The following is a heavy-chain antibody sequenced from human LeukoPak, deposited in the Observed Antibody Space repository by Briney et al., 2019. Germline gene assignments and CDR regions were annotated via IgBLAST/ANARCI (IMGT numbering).Heavy chain of an antibody. V-gene: IGHV5-51*01. Sequence: TGESLKISCKGSGYTFTSYWIGWVRQMPGKGLEWMGIIYPGDSDTRYSPSFQGQVTISADKSISTAYLQWSNLKASDTAMYYCAKTGLYDYISGWFDPWGQGTLVTVSS. D-gene: IGHD3-16*01. CDR1: GYTFTSYW. CDR3: AKTGLYDYISGWFDP. J-gene: IGHJ5*02. CDR2: IYPGDSDT.